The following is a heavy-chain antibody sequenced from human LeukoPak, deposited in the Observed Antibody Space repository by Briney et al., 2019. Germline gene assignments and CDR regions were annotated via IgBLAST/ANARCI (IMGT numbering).Heavy chain of an antibody. D-gene: IGHD6-19*01. V-gene: IGHV3-23*01. CDR3: AKAHSSGWYSGY. Sequence: GGSLRLSCAVSGFTFNNYAMSWVRQGPGKGLEWVSAISGGGKSTYYAVSVKGRFTISRDNSKNTLFLQMNSLRVEDTAAYYCAKAHSSGWYSGYWGQGTLVTVSS. CDR2: ISGGGKST. CDR1: GFTFNNYA. J-gene: IGHJ4*02.